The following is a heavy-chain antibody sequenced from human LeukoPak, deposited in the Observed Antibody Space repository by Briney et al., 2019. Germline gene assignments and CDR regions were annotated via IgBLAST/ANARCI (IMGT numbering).Heavy chain of an antibody. CDR1: GFTFTSYY. J-gene: IGHJ5*02. Sequence: GGSLRLSCATSGFTFTSYYMHWVRQAPGQGLEWMGIINPSGGSTSYAQKFQGRVAMTRDMSTSTVYMELSSLRSEDTAVYYCAREYGLTLLNNWFDPWGQGTLVTVSS. V-gene: IGHV1-46*01. CDR2: INPSGGST. CDR3: AREYGLTLLNNWFDP. D-gene: IGHD2-21*02.